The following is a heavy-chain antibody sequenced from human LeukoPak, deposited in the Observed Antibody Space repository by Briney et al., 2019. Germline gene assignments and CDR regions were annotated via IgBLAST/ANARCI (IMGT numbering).Heavy chain of an antibody. J-gene: IGHJ3*02. CDR2: TYYRSKWYN. V-gene: IGHV6-1*01. Sequence: SQTLSLTCAISGDSVSSTFATWFWIRQSPSRGLEWLGRTYYRSKWYNEYAASVKSRVTINPDTSKNQFSLHLSSVTHEDTAIYYCARAPPSSAFDIWGQGTRVTVS. CDR1: GDSVSSTFAT. D-gene: IGHD6-6*01. CDR3: ARAPPSSAFDI.